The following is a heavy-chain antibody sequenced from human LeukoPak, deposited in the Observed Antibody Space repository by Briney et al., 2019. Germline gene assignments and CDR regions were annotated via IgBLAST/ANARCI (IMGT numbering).Heavy chain of an antibody. J-gene: IGHJ4*02. CDR2: ISYDGSNK. CDR1: GFTFSSYG. D-gene: IGHD4-11*01. CDR3: AKDCRPTAKMTTVKGCWGN. Sequence: PGGSLRLSCAASGFTFSSYGMHWVRQAPGKGLEWVAVISYDGSNKYYADSVKGRFTISRDNSKNTLYLQMNSLRAEDTAVYYCAKDCRPTAKMTTVKGCWGNWGQGTLVTVSS. V-gene: IGHV3-30*18.